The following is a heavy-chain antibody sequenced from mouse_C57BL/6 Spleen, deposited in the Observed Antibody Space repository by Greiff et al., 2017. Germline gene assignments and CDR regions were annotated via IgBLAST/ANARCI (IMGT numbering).Heavy chain of an antibody. CDR1: GYTFTSYW. CDR2: IHPNSGST. J-gene: IGHJ2*01. Sequence: VQLQQPGAELVKPGASVKLSCKASGYTFTSYWMHWVKQRPGQGLEWIGMIHPNSGSTNYNEKFKSKATLTVDKSSSTAYMQLSSLTSEDSAVYYCARSLLYDGYSSWGQGTTLTVSS. CDR3: ARSLLYDGYSS. D-gene: IGHD2-3*01. V-gene: IGHV1-64*01.